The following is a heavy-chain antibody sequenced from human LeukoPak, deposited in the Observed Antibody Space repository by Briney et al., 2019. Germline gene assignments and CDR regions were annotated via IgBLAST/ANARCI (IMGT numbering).Heavy chain of an antibody. CDR2: ISGSGGST. V-gene: IGHV3-23*01. CDR3: AKSRRGGYYPPNFDY. J-gene: IGHJ4*02. CDR1: GFTFSSYA. D-gene: IGHD3-22*01. Sequence: GGFLRLSCAASGFTFSSYAMSWVRQAPGKGLEWVSAISGSGGSTYYADSVKGRFTISRDNSKNTLYLQMNSLRAEDTAVYYCAKSRRGGYYPPNFDYWGQGTLVTVSS.